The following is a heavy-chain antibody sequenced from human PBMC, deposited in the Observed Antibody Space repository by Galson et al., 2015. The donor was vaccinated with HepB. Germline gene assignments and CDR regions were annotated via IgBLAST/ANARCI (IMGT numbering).Heavy chain of an antibody. CDR2: IKSKTDGGTT. Sequence: SLRLSCAASGFTFSNDWMSWVRQAPGKGLEWVGRIKSKTDGGTTDYAAPVKGRFTISRDDSKNTLYLQMNSLKTEDTAVYYCTTDGTQLWSFDYWGQGTLVTVSS. J-gene: IGHJ4*02. V-gene: IGHV3-15*01. CDR3: TTDGTQLWSFDY. D-gene: IGHD5-18*01. CDR1: GFTFSNDW.